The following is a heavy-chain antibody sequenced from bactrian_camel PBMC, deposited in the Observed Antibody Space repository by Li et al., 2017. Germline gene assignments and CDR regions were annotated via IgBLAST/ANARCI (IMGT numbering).Heavy chain of an antibody. CDR3: AADYRLGSDGTSAQTERWYSH. J-gene: IGHJ4*01. CDR2: IDPSETT. D-gene: IGHD6*01. V-gene: IGHV3S53*01. CDR1: GDIFETCG. Sequence: HVQLVESGGGSVEVGGSLRLSCVGSGDIFETCGVGWYRQAPGEVREAVAVIDPSETTTYADSVKGRFTIRTENANVLYLQMNNLKPEDTAMYYCAADYRLGSDGTSAQTERWYSHWSQATQVTVS.